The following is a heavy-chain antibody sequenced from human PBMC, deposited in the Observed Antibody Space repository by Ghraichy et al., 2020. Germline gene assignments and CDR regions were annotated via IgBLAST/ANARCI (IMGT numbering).Heavy chain of an antibody. D-gene: IGHD6-13*01. CDR3: ARDPREGIAAAGTMSWFDP. J-gene: IGHJ5*02. CDR2: IYYSGST. CDR1: GGSISSSSYY. Sequence: SETLSLTCTVSGGSISSSSYYWGWIRQPPGKGLEWIGSIYYSGSTYYNPSLKSRVTISVDTSKNQFSLKLSSVTAADTAVYYCARDPREGIAAAGTMSWFDPWGQGTLVTVSS. V-gene: IGHV4-39*02.